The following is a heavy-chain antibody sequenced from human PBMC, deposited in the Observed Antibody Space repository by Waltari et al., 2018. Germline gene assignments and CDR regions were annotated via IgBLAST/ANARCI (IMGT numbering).Heavy chain of an antibody. V-gene: IGHV4-38-2*01. J-gene: IGHJ4*02. Sequence: QVQLQESGPGLVKPSETLSLTCAVSGYSISSGYYWGGIRQPPGKGLEWIGSIDHSGSTYYNPSLESRVTISVDTSKNQCSLKLSSVTAADTAVEYCARQAIEPCFDYWGQGTLVTVSS. CDR2: IDHSGST. CDR3: ARQAIEPCFDY. CDR1: GYSISSGYY.